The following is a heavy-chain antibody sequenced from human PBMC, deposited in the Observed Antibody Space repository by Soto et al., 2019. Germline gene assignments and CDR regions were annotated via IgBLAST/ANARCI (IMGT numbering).Heavy chain of an antibody. V-gene: IGHV4-39*01. D-gene: IGHD3-22*01. J-gene: IGHJ6*02. CDR2: IYYSGST. CDR3: ARTYYYDSSGYYYYGMDV. CDR1: GCSISSSSYY. Sequence: PSETLSLTCTVSGCSISSSSYYWGWIRQPPGKGLEWIGSIYYSGSTYYNPSLKSRVTISVDTSKNQFSLKLSSVTAADTAVYYCARTYYYDSSGYYYYGMDVWGQGTTVT.